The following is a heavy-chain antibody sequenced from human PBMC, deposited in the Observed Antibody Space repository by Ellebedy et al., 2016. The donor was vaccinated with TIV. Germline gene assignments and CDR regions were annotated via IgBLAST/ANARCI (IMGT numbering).Heavy chain of an antibody. J-gene: IGHJ3*02. CDR1: GFTFSSFW. V-gene: IGHV3-74*01. CDR3: AANPPLRGGYGFEI. D-gene: IGHD3-16*01. Sequence: GESLKISXAASGFTFSSFWMHWVRQVPGKGLVWVSRINSDGSSTSYADSVKGRFTISRDNARNTLYLQMNSLRAEDTAVYFCAANPPLRGGYGFEIWGQGTMVAVSS. CDR2: INSDGSST.